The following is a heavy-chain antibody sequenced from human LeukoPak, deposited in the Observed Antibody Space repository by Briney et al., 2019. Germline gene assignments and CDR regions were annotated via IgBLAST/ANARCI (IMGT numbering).Heavy chain of an antibody. Sequence: GGSLRLSCAASGFTFSNYWMVWFRQAPGKGLEWLGNIRQDGEEKNYLDSVKGRFTFSGDNAKNSLYLQMDRLRAEDTAVYYCARGTLAAPGADYWGQGTLVRVFS. J-gene: IGHJ4*02. CDR1: GFTFSNYW. V-gene: IGHV3-7*01. D-gene: IGHD6-13*01. CDR2: IRQDGEEK. CDR3: ARGTLAAPGADY.